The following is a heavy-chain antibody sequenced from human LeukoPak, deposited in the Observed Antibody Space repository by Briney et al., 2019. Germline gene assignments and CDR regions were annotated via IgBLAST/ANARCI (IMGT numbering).Heavy chain of an antibody. CDR3: ARELMIVVALAGFDY. J-gene: IGHJ4*02. CDR2: ISHDGSNK. D-gene: IGHD3-22*01. V-gene: IGHV3-30-3*01. CDR1: GFTFSSYA. Sequence: GGSLRLSCAASGFTFSSYAMHWVRQAPGKGLERVAVISHDGSNKYYADSVKGRFTISRDNSKNTLYLQMNSLRAEDTAVYYCARELMIVVALAGFDYWGQGTLVTVSS.